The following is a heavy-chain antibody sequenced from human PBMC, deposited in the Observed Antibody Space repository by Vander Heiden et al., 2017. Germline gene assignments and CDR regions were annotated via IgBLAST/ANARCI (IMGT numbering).Heavy chain of an antibody. Sequence: EVQLVESGGGLVQPGGSLILSCAASGFTFSSYSMNWVRQDPGKGLELVSYISSSSSTIYYADSVKGRFTISRDNAKNSLYLQMNSLRDEDTAVYYCARGNLVVVTAARVFDYWGQGTLVTVSS. CDR1: GFTFSSYS. V-gene: IGHV3-48*02. CDR2: ISSSSSTI. J-gene: IGHJ4*02. D-gene: IGHD2-2*01. CDR3: ARGNLVVVTAARVFDY.